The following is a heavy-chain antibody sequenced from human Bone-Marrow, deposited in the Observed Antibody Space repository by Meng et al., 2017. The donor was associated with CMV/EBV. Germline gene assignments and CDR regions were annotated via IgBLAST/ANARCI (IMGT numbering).Heavy chain of an antibody. CDR1: GGSITTFY. CDR3: ARGRSCVNGVCYDDHNYFGP. D-gene: IGHD2-8*01. Sequence: SETLSLTCTVSGGSITTFYWNWIRQPPRKGLEWIGNVYYTGSTNYNPSLKSRVTISLDTSKNQLSLKLNSLTTADTALYFCARGRSCVNGVCYDDHNYFGPWGQGTLVTSPQ. J-gene: IGHJ5*02. V-gene: IGHV4-59*01. CDR2: VYYTGST.